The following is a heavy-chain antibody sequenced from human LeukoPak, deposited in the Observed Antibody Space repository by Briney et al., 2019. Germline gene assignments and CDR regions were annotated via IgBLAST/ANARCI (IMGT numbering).Heavy chain of an antibody. Sequence: PGGSLRLSCAASGFTFSSYEMNWVRQAPGKGLEWVSFIYSDNTHYSDSVKGRLTISRDNSKNTLYLQMNSLRAEDTAVYYCARRAGAYSHPYDYWGQGTLVTVSS. V-gene: IGHV3-53*01. CDR2: IYSDNT. J-gene: IGHJ4*02. D-gene: IGHD4/OR15-4a*01. CDR3: ARRAGAYSHPYDY. CDR1: GFTFSSYE.